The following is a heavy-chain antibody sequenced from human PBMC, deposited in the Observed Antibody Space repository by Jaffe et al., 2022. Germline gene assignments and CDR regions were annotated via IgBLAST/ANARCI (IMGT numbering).Heavy chain of an antibody. D-gene: IGHD3-3*01. V-gene: IGHV1-3*01. J-gene: IGHJ4*02. CDR1: GYTFTSYA. Sequence: QVQLVQSGAEVKKPGASVKVSCKASGYTFTSYAMHWVRQAPGQRLEWMGWINAGNGNTKYSQKFQGRVTITRDTSASTAYMELSSLRSEDTAVYYCARAGLRFLVGLDYWGQGTLVTVSS. CDR3: ARAGLRFLVGLDY. CDR2: INAGNGNT.